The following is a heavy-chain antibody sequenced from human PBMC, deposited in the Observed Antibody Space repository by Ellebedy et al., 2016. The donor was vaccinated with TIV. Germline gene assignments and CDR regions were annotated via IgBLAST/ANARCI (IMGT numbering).Heavy chain of an antibody. D-gene: IGHD6-13*01. Sequence: SETLSLXXTVSGGSISSSSYYWGWIRQPPGKGLEWIGEINHSGSTNYNPSLKSRVTISVDTSKNQCSLKPSSVTAADTAVYYCARGYSRPIYPFDYWGQGTLVTVSS. CDR2: INHSGST. CDR1: GGSISSSSYY. CDR3: ARGYSRPIYPFDY. V-gene: IGHV4-39*07. J-gene: IGHJ4*02.